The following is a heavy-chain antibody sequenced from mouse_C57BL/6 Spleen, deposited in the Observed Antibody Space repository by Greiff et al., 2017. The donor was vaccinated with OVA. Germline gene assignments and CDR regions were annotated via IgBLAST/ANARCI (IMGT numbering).Heavy chain of an antibody. CDR2: INPYNGGT. CDR3: ASGGDWYFDV. J-gene: IGHJ1*03. CDR1: GYTFTDYY. Sequence: EVMLQQSGPVLVKPGASVKMSCKASGYTFTDYYMNWVKQSHGKSLEWIGVINPYNGGTSYNQKFKGKATLTVDKSSSTAYMELNSLTSEDSAVYYCASGGDWYFDVWGTGTTVTVSS. V-gene: IGHV1-19*01.